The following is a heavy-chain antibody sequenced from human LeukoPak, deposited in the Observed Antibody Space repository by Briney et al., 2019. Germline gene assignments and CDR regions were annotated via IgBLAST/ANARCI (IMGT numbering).Heavy chain of an antibody. CDR2: IYHSGST. CDR1: GYSISSGYY. V-gene: IGHV4-38-2*02. Sequence: PSETLSLTCTVSGYSISSGYYWGWIRPPPGKGLEWIGSIYHSGSTYYNPSLKSRVTISVDTSKNQFSLKLSSVTAADTAVYYCARDPGITGTNNWFGPWGQGTLVTVSS. J-gene: IGHJ5*02. CDR3: ARDPGITGTNNWFGP. D-gene: IGHD1-7*01.